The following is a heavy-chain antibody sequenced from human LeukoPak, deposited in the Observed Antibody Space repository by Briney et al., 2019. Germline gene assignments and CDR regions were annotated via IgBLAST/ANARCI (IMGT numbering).Heavy chain of an antibody. CDR1: GGTFSSYA. D-gene: IGHD3-16*01. J-gene: IGHJ4*02. V-gene: IGHV1-69*06. Sequence: KXSCXASGGTFSSYAMSWVRQAPGQGLEWMGGIIPIFGTANYAQKFQGRVTITADKSTSTAYMELSSLRSEDTAVYYCARLGSLLTPFDYWGQGTLVTVSS. CDR2: IIPIFGTA. CDR3: ARLGSLLTPFDY.